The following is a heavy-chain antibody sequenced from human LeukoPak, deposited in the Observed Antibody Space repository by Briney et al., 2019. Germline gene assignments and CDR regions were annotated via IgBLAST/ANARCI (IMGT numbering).Heavy chain of an antibody. CDR1: GFTFSSYS. CDR3: ARDPRSRLYYCYF. Sequence: GGSLRLSCAASGFTFSSYSMNWVRQAPGKGLEWVSSISSSSSYIYYADSVKGRFTISRDNATNSLYLQMNSLRAEDTAEYYCARDPRSRLYYCYFWGQGTLVTVSS. D-gene: IGHD3-10*01. CDR2: ISSSSSYI. V-gene: IGHV3-21*01. J-gene: IGHJ4*02.